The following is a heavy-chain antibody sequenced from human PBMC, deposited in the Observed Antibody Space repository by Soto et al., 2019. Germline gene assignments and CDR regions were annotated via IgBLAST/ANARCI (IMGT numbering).Heavy chain of an antibody. CDR2: IYYSGST. V-gene: IGHV4-61*01. J-gene: IGHJ4*02. D-gene: IGHD1-26*01. CDR3: ARAILLTYSESYPYFDY. CDR1: GGSVSSGSYY. Sequence: PSETLSLTCTVSGGSVSSGSYYWSWIRQPPGKGLEWIGYIYYSGSTNYNPSLKSRVTISVDTSKNQFSLKLSSVTAADTAVYYCARAILLTYSESYPYFDYWGQGTLVTVSS.